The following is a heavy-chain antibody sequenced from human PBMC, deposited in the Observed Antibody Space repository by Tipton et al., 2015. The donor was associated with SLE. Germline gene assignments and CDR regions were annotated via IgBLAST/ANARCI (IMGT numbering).Heavy chain of an antibody. J-gene: IGHJ4*02. CDR1: GFTFSSYG. Sequence: SLRLSCAASGFTFSSYGMHWVRQAPGKGLEWVAVIWYDGSNKYYADSVKGRFTISRDNSKNTLCLQMNSLRAEDTAVYYCARGVAGTGLDYWGQGTLVTVSS. D-gene: IGHD6-19*01. CDR3: ARGVAGTGLDY. CDR2: IWYDGSNK. V-gene: IGHV3-33*01.